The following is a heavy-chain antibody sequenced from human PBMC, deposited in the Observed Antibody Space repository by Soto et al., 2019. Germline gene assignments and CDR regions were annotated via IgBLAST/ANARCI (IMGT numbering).Heavy chain of an antibody. D-gene: IGHD3-10*02. Sequence: GGSLRLPCAASGFTFSSYAMSWVRQAPGKGLEWVSAISGSGGSTYYADSVKGRFTISRDNSKNTLYLQMNSLRAEDTAVYYCVMLGGSTYQPPERKYDAFDIWGQGTMVTVSS. V-gene: IGHV3-23*01. CDR1: GFTFSSYA. CDR3: VMLGGSTYQPPERKYDAFDI. J-gene: IGHJ3*02. CDR2: ISGSGGST.